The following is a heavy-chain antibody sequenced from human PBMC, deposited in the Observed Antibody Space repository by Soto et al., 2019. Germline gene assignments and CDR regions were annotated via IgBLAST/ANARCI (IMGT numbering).Heavy chain of an antibody. J-gene: IGHJ5*02. Sequence: QVQLVQSGAEVKKPGSSVKVSCKASGGTFSTYTMSWVRQAPGQGLEWMGGIIPMFGTTTYAENFQGRVTITADESTSTAYMELTSLRSEDTAVYYCTRDLYYFDSSAAYGQNWFDPWGQGTRVTVSS. CDR2: IIPMFGTT. D-gene: IGHD3-22*01. V-gene: IGHV1-69*12. CDR1: GGTFSTYT. CDR3: TRDLYYFDSSAAYGQNWFDP.